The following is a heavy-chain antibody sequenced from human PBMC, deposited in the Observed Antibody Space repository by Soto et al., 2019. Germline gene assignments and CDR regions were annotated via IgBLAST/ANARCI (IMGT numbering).Heavy chain of an antibody. CDR1: GGSISSYY. CDR3: ARLLYGSGSWFDP. V-gene: IGHV4-59*08. Sequence: SETLSLTCSVSGGSISSYYWSWIRQPPGKGLEWIGYIYYSGSTNYNPSLKSRVTISVDTSKNQFSLKLSSVTAADTAVYYCARLLYGSGSWFDPWGQGTLVTVSS. CDR2: IYYSGST. D-gene: IGHD3-10*01. J-gene: IGHJ5*02.